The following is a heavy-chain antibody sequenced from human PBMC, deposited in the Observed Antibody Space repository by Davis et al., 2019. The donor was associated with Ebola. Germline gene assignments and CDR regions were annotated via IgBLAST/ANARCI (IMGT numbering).Heavy chain of an antibody. D-gene: IGHD1-26*01. J-gene: IGHJ4*02. CDR3: ATFSSGSYSPIDY. V-gene: IGHV3-53*01. CDR1: GFTVSSNY. Sequence: GGSLRLSCAASGFTVSSNYMSWVRQAPGKGLEWVPVIYSGGSTYYADSVKGRFTISRDNSKSTLYVQMNSLRAEDTAVYYCATFSSGSYSPIDYWGQGTLVTVSS. CDR2: IYSGGST.